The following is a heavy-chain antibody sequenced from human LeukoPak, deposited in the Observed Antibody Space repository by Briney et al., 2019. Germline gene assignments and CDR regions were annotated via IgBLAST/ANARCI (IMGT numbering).Heavy chain of an antibody. V-gene: IGHV3-49*04. D-gene: IGHD2-2*01. Sequence: GSLRLSCTASGFTFGDYVISWVRQAPGKGLELGGFIKSKAYGGTTEYAASVKGRFTISRDDSKSIAYLQMNSLKTEDTAVYYCTRSEVEDIVVVPAALIWGQGTMVTVSS. CDR2: IKSKAYGGTT. J-gene: IGHJ3*02. CDR1: GFTFGDYV. CDR3: TRSEVEDIVVVPAALI.